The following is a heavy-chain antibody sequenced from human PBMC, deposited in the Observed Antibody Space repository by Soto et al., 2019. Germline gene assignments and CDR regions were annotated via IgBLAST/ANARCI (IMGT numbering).Heavy chain of an antibody. J-gene: IGHJ5*02. CDR3: TTSPDADCGTSDGRNWFDP. V-gene: IGHV3-73*01. CDR2: IKNKPNNYAT. Sequence: EVQLVESGGGLVQPGGSLKLACAASRFTFSDSAMHWVRQASGKGLEWVGRIKNKPNNYATAYGASVQGRFTISRDESINTAYLQMNNLKTEDKAFYYCTTSPDADCGTSDGRNWFDPWGQGILVTVSS. CDR1: RFTFSDSA. D-gene: IGHD3-22*01.